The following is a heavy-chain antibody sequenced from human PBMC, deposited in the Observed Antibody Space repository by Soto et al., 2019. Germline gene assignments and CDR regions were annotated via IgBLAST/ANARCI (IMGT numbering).Heavy chain of an antibody. J-gene: IGHJ3*02. V-gene: IGHV3-21*01. Sequence: XLRRSCASSGIXFIGYALNWFGHAAGDGLDLVSSISSSSSYIYYADSVKGRFTISRDNAKNSLYLQMNSMRAEDTAVYYCARDKTEDASSGYYYFTLKAGAFDIWGQGTMGTVS. CDR2: ISSSSSYI. CDR1: GIXFIGYA. CDR3: ARDKTEDASSGYYYFTLKAGAFDI. D-gene: IGHD3-22*01.